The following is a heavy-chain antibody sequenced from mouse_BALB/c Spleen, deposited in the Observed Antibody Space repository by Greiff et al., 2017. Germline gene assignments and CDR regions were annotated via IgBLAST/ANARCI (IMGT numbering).Heavy chain of an antibody. D-gene: IGHD2-1*01. CDR3: ARGYGNYAMDY. Sequence: VPLKGAGPALVKPWASGKVSFKTSGYPFTGFPLHLVKQSHGKSLEWIGGINPNNGGTSYNQKFKGKATLTVDKSSSTAYMELRSLTSEDSAVYYCARGYGNYAMDYWGQGTSVTVSS. J-gene: IGHJ4*01. CDR2: INPNNGGT. V-gene: IGHV1-22*01. CDR1: GYPFTGFP.